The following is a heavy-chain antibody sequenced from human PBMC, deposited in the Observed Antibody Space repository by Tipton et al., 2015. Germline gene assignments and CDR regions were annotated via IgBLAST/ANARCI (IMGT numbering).Heavy chain of an antibody. CDR1: GGSISSYY. Sequence: TLSLTCTVSGGSISSYYWSWIRQPPGKGLECIGYIFNSGRTSYNPPLKNRVTISVDTSKNQFALKLSSVTAADTAVYYCARAMSRRHSSGYYYYGMDVWGQGTTVAVSS. D-gene: IGHD3-22*01. CDR2: IFNSGRT. J-gene: IGHJ6*02. CDR3: ARAMSRRHSSGYYYYGMDV. V-gene: IGHV4-59*01.